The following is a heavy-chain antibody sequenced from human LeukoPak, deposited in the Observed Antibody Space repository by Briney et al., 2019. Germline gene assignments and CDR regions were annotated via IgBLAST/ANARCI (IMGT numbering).Heavy chain of an antibody. CDR2: INHSGST. J-gene: IGHJ4*02. CDR3: ARNWDY. D-gene: IGHD1-1*01. Sequence: KASETLSLTCAVYGGSFSGYYWSWIRQPPGKGLEWIGGINHSGSTNCNPSLKSRVTISVDTSKNQFSLRLSSVTAADTAVYYCARNWDYWGQGTLVTVSS. CDR1: GGSFSGYY. V-gene: IGHV4-34*01.